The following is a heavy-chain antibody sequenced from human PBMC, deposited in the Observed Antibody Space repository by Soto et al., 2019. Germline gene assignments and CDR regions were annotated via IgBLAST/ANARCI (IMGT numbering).Heavy chain of an antibody. CDR3: ARGSEWGDYEEPLNWFDP. CDR2: ISTYNGNT. J-gene: IGHJ5*02. CDR1: GYTFTSYG. D-gene: IGHD4-17*01. Sequence: ASVKVSCKASGYTFTSYGISWVRQAPGQGLEWMGWISTYNGNTNYAQKLQGRVTMTTDTSTSTAYMELRSLRSDDTAVYYCARGSEWGDYEEPLNWFDPWGQGTLVTVSS. V-gene: IGHV1-18*01.